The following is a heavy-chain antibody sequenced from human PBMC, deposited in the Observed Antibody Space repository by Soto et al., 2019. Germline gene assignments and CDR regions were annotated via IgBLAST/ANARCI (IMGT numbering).Heavy chain of an antibody. Sequence: EVQLVESGGDLVKPGGSLRLSCAASGSTFSNAWMTWVRQAPGKGLEWVGHIKSKTDGGTTHYAAPVEGRVTISRDNSKNTLYLHINSLKTVDTAVYYCSTYDYVWGTDRYRWAYWGQGTLVTVSS. CDR3: STYDYVWGTDRYRWAY. CDR2: IKSKTDGGTT. V-gene: IGHV3-15*01. J-gene: IGHJ4*02. D-gene: IGHD3-16*02. CDR1: GSTFSNAW.